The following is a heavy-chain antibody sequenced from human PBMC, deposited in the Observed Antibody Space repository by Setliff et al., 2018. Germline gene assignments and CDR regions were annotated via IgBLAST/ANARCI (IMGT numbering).Heavy chain of an antibody. CDR2: IYYSGST. V-gene: IGHV4-30-4*08. D-gene: IGHD1-20*01. CDR3: ASGLNWLSSTEFDY. Sequence: SETMSLTCTVSGGSISSGYYYWSWIRQHPGKELEWLGYIYYSGSTYYNPSLKSRVTIPLDTSKNQCSLKLTSVTAADTAVYYCASGLNWLSSTEFDYWGQGTLVTVSS. J-gene: IGHJ4*02. CDR1: GGSISSGYYY.